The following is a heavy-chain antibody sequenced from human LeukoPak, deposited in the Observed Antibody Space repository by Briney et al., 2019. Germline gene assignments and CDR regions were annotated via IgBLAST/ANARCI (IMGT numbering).Heavy chain of an antibody. CDR3: ARDGLGATPFDY. D-gene: IGHD1-26*01. CDR2: INSVGSTT. Sequence: PGGSLRLSCAASGFSFSSNWMHWVRQAPGKGLVWVARINSVGSTTNYADSVKGRFTISRDNAKNTLYLQMNSLRAEDTAVYYCARDGLGATPFDYWGQGTLVTVSS. V-gene: IGHV3-74*01. J-gene: IGHJ4*02. CDR1: GFSFSSNW.